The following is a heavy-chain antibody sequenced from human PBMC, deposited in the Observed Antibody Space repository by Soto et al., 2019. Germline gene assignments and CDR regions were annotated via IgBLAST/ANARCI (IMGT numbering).Heavy chain of an antibody. CDR1: GLTFGSRA. CDR3: ARGSTDSYPGSRILDF. D-gene: IGHD3-10*01. Sequence: GGSLRLSCVASGLTFGSRAMSWVRQAPGEGLQWVSTITDTGGDAKYADSVRGRFVISRDNSKKTLYLQMTSLTAEDSAMYYCARGSTDSYPGSRILDFWGRGTLVTVSS. V-gene: IGHV3-23*01. J-gene: IGHJ4*02. CDR2: ITDTGGDA.